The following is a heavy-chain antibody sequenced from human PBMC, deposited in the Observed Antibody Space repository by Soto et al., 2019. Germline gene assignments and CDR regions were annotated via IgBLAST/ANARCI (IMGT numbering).Heavy chain of an antibody. CDR2: ISWNSGSI. CDR1: GFTFDDYA. J-gene: IGHJ5*02. Sequence: EVQLVESGGGLVQPGRSLRLSCAASGFTFDDYAMHWVRQAPGKGLEWVSGISWNSGSIAYADSVKGRFTISRDNAKNSLYLQMNSLRAEDTALYYCAKGQARSSWNWGWFDPWGQGTLVTISS. D-gene: IGHD6-13*01. CDR3: AKGQARSSWNWGWFDP. V-gene: IGHV3-9*01.